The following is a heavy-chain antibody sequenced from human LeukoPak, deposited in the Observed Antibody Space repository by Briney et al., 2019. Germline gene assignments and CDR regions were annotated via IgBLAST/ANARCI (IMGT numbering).Heavy chain of an antibody. CDR1: GFTFSDYY. Sequence: GGSLRLSCAASGFTFSDYYMSWIRQAPGKGLEWVSYISSSGSTIYYADSVKGRFTISGDNAKNSLYLQMNSLRAEDTAVYYCARMDSVDAFDIWGQGTMVTVSS. V-gene: IGHV3-11*01. CDR2: ISSSGSTI. CDR3: ARMDSVDAFDI. J-gene: IGHJ3*02. D-gene: IGHD2-2*03.